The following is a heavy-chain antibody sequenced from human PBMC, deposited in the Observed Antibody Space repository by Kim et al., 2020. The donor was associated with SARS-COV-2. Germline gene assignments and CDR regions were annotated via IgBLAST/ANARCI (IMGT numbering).Heavy chain of an antibody. V-gene: IGHV4-34*01. D-gene: IGHD3-3*02. CDR2: ISLGGTA. CDR1: GGSFSGYY. CDR3: ARGLADAFDF. J-gene: IGHJ3*01. Sequence: SETLSLTCVVSGGSFSGYYWTWIRQSPGKGLEWIGEISLGGTADYNPSLRSRVSISLGSSRNQFSLKLTSLTAADAAVYYCARGLADAFDFWVQGTVVT.